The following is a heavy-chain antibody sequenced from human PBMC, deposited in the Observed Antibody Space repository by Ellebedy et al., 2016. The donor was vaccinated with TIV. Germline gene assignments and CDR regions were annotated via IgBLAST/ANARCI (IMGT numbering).Heavy chain of an antibody. D-gene: IGHD3-10*01. Sequence: GESLKISCAASGFTFSRYAMSWVRQAPGKGLEWVSTISNTGSRTYYADSVEGRFIISRDNSKKTLYLQMNSLRAEDTAVYYCSKGRGGGSERSAPRYYFDYWGLGTLVTVSS. CDR3: SKGRGGGSERSAPRYYFDY. V-gene: IGHV3-23*01. CDR2: ISNTGSRT. J-gene: IGHJ4*02. CDR1: GFTFSRYA.